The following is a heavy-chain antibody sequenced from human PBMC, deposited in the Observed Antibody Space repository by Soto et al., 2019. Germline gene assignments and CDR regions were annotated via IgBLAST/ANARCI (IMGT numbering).Heavy chain of an antibody. J-gene: IGHJ4*02. V-gene: IGHV3-7*01. CDR1: GFTFSSYW. CDR3: ASSPLWFGESYFDY. D-gene: IGHD3-10*01. Sequence: GGSLRLSCAASGFTFSSYWMSWVRQAPGKGLEWVANIKQDGSEKYYVDSVKGRFTISRDNAKNSLYLQMNSLRAEDTAVYYCASSPLWFGESYFDYWGQGTLVTVSS. CDR2: IKQDGSEK.